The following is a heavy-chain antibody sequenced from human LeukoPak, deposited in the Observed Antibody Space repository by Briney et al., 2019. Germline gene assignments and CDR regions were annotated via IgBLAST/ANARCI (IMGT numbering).Heavy chain of an antibody. CDR3: ARINYYDSSGYYYLDY. CDR1: GGTFSSYA. Sequence: GASVKVSCKASGGTFSSYAISWVRQAPGQGLEWMGGIIPIFGTANYAQKFQGRVTITTDESTSTAYMELSSLRSEDTAVYYCARINYYDSSGYYYLDYWGQGTLVTVSS. CDR2: IIPIFGTA. D-gene: IGHD3-22*01. V-gene: IGHV1-69*05. J-gene: IGHJ4*02.